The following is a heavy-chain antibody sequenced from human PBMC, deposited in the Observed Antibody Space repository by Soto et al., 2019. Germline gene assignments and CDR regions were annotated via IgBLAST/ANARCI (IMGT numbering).Heavy chain of an antibody. CDR1: GFAFSTYG. Sequence: QVQLVESGGGVVQPGRSLRVSCAASGFAFSTYGMHWVRQAPGMGLEWVAVIWFDGSIKYYADSVKGRFTISRDNSKDTLFLQMDSLRAEDTAVYYCARASGPFDYWGQGTLVTVSS. CDR2: IWFDGSIK. V-gene: IGHV3-33*01. CDR3: ARASGPFDY. D-gene: IGHD6-25*01. J-gene: IGHJ4*02.